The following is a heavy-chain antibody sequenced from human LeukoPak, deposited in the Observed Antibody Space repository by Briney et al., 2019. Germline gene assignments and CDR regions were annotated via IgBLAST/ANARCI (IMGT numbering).Heavy chain of an antibody. Sequence: ASVKVSCKASGYTFTSYGISWVRQAPGQGLEWMGWISAYNGNTNYAQKFQGRVTMTRDTSISTAYMELSRLRSDDTAVYYCARDIVVVPAATVAYYYYGMDVWGQGTTVTVSS. D-gene: IGHD2-2*01. V-gene: IGHV1-18*01. J-gene: IGHJ6*02. CDR2: ISAYNGNT. CDR1: GYTFTSYG. CDR3: ARDIVVVPAATVAYYYYGMDV.